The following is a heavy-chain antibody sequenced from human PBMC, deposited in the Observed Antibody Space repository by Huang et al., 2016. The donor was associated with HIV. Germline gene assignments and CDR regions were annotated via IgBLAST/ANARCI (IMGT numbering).Heavy chain of an antibody. V-gene: IGHV4-30-4*08. J-gene: IGHJ3*02. CDR3: ARLGWSGTMRDAFDI. CDR2: LYYSGST. D-gene: IGHD1-1*01. CDR1: GGSISSGGYY. Sequence: QVQLQESGPGLVKPSQTLSLTCTVSGGSISSGGYYWSWIRQPPGKGLEWIGYLYYSGSTYYNPSLKSRVTISVDTSKNQFSLKLSSVTAADTAVYYCARLGWSGTMRDAFDIWGQGTMVTVSS.